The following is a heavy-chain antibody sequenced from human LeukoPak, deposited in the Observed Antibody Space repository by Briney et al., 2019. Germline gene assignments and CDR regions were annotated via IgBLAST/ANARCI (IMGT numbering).Heavy chain of an antibody. V-gene: IGHV3-33*01. CDR3: ARDWRIYYYDSSAPAPFDY. J-gene: IGHJ4*02. CDR1: GFTFSSYG. Sequence: PGRSLRLSCAASGFTFSSYGMHWVRQAPGKGLEWVAVIWYDGSNKYYADSVKGRFTISRDNSKNTLYLQMNSLRAEDTAVYYCARDWRIYYYDSSAPAPFDYWGQGTLVTVSS. CDR2: IWYDGSNK. D-gene: IGHD3-22*01.